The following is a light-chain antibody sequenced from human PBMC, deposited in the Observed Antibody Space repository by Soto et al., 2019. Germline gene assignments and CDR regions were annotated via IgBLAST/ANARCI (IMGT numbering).Light chain of an antibody. CDR3: LQHDSYPLT. Sequence: DIQMTQSPSAISASVGDRVTITCRAIQGIVKYFAWFQQKPGKAPKRLIYEASSLQSGVPARFSGSGSGTEFTLTISSLQPEDSAVYYCLQHDSYPLTFGGGTKVEIK. CDR2: EAS. V-gene: IGKV1-17*03. CDR1: QGIVKY. J-gene: IGKJ4*01.